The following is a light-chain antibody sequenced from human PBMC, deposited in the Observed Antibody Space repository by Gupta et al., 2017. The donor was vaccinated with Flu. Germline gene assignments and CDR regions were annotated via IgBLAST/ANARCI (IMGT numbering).Light chain of an antibody. CDR3: SSYTTSSTVV. V-gene: IGLV2-14*01. Sequence: ITNPLTGTSSEIGGYKYVCWHQPHPGKAHKLMIYEVSKRPAGVSNRFSGSKSDNTASLTISGRQKEDEADYYCSSYTTSSTVVFGGGTKLTVL. CDR1: SSEIGGYKY. CDR2: EVS. J-gene: IGLJ2*01.